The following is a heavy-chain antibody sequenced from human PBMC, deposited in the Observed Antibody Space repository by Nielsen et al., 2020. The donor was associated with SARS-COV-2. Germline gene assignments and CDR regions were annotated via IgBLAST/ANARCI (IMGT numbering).Heavy chain of an antibody. CDR1: GFTFSSYG. V-gene: IGHV3-30*18. CDR3: AKDSYDFWSGYPYGMDV. Sequence: GESLKISCAASGFTFSSYGMHWVRQAPGKGLEWVAVISYDGSNKYYADSVKGRFTISRDNSKNTLYLQMNSLRAEDTAVYYCAKDSYDFWSGYPYGMDVWGQGTTVTVSS. D-gene: IGHD3-3*01. CDR2: ISYDGSNK. J-gene: IGHJ6*02.